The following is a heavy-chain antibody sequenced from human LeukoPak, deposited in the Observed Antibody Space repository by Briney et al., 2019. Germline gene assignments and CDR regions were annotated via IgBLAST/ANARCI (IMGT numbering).Heavy chain of an antibody. CDR1: GFPFISYG. D-gene: IGHD4-17*01. Sequence: PGGSLSLSCAASGFPFISYGMHWVRQAPGKGLEWVAVISYDGSNKYYADSVKGRFTISRDNSKNTLYLQMNSLRAEDTAVYYCAKDLLTYGDLLGYFDYWGQGTLVTVSS. CDR3: AKDLLTYGDLLGYFDY. V-gene: IGHV3-30*18. CDR2: ISYDGSNK. J-gene: IGHJ4*02.